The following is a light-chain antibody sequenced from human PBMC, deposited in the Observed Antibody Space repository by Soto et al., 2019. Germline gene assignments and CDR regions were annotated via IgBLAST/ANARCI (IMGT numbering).Light chain of an antibody. CDR3: QQSYSTPPGT. J-gene: IGKJ1*01. Sequence: GDTVTITFRVNQSVSGTLNWYQQKPGKVPKLLIFAASSLRSGVPSRLSGSGSGTDFTLTISSLLHEDVATYYCQQSYSTPPGTFGEGTKVDIK. CDR2: AAS. V-gene: IGKV1-39*01. CDR1: QSVSGT.